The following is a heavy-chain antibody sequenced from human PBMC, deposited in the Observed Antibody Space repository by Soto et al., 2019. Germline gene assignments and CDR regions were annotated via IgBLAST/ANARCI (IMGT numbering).Heavy chain of an antibody. V-gene: IGHV2-70*01. J-gene: IGHJ6*02. CDR2: IDWDDDK. D-gene: IGHD3-10*01. Sequence: PTLVNPTQTLTLTCTFSGFSLSTSGMCVSWIRQPPGKALEWLALIDWDDDKYYSTSLKTRLTISKDTSKNQVVLTMTNMDPVDTATYYCARIPSMVRGVQGPDGFWYYGMDVWGQGTTVTVSS. CDR1: GFSLSTSGMC. CDR3: ARIPSMVRGVQGPDGFWYYGMDV.